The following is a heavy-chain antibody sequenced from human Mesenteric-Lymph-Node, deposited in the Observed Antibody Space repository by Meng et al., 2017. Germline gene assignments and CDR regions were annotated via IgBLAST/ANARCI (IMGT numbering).Heavy chain of an antibody. CDR2: IYHSGST. V-gene: IGHV4-4*02. CDR3: ARAGIRDYYDSSGYYAFDAFDI. J-gene: IGHJ3*02. CDR1: GGSISSSNW. D-gene: IGHD3-22*01. Sequence: SETLSLTCAVSGGSISSSNWWSWVRQPPGKGLEWIGEIYHSGSTNYNPSLKSRVTISVDTSKNQFSLKLSSVTAADTAVYYCARAGIRDYYDSSGYYAFDAFDIWGQGTMVTVSS.